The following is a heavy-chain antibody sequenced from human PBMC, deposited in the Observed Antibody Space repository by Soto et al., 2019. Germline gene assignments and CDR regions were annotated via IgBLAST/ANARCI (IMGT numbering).Heavy chain of an antibody. D-gene: IGHD6-19*01. CDR2: ISYDGSNK. V-gene: IGHV3-30-3*01. J-gene: IGHJ3*02. Sequence: LRLSCAASGFTFSSYAMSWVRQAPGKGLEWVAVISYDGSNKYYADSVKGRFTISRDNSKNTLYLQMNSLRAEDTAVYYCARPRGQWLVLDAFDIWGQGTMVTVSS. CDR3: ARPRGQWLVLDAFDI. CDR1: GFTFSSYA.